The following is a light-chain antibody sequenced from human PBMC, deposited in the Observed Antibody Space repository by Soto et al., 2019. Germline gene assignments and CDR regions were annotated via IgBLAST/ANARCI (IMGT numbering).Light chain of an antibody. V-gene: IGKV3-11*01. CDR2: DAS. CDR3: QQRINWPQT. J-gene: IGKJ1*01. Sequence: EIVLTQSPATLSLSPGERATLSCRASQSVSSYLAWYQQKPGQAPRLLIYDASNRATGIPARFSGSGSGTDLTLTISSLEPEDFPVYYCQQRINWPQTFGQGTKVEIK. CDR1: QSVSSY.